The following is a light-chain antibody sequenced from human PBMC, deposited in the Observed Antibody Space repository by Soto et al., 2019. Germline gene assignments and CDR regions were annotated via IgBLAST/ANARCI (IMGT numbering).Light chain of an antibody. CDR1: QSISNY. CDR2: DAS. V-gene: IGKV3-20*01. Sequence: EIVLTQSPATLALSPGERATLSCRANQSISNYLAWYQQRPGQAPRLLIYDASIRATGIPDRFSGSGSGTDFTLTISRLDPEDFAVYHCQQYGSSPTTFGQGTKVDIK. CDR3: QQYGSSPTT. J-gene: IGKJ1*01.